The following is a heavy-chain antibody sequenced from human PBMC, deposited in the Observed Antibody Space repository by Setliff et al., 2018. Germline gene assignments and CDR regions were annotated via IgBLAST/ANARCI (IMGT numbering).Heavy chain of an antibody. V-gene: IGHV3-48*01. J-gene: IGHJ6*03. D-gene: IGHD3-22*01. Sequence: GGSLRLSCVVSGFSFSNYGMTWVRQAPGKGLEWISYISTSSGTRYYADSVKGRFTISRDNANQSLYLQMNSLRAEDTAVYYCARLALTGYDSSGYYYALEYYDYMDVWGKGTTVTVSS. CDR1: GFSFSNYG. CDR2: ISTSSGTR. CDR3: ARLALTGYDSSGYYYALEYYDYMDV.